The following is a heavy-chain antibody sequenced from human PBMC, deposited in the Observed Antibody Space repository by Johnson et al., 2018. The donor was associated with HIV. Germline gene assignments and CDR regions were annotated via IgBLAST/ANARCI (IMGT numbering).Heavy chain of an antibody. V-gene: IGHV3-33*08. CDR2: FWYAGSNN. CDR1: GFTFSNYG. D-gene: IGHD6-13*01. J-gene: IGHJ3*02. CDR3: AISPEYSSSWFGAFDI. Sequence: QVQLVESGGGVVQPGRSLRLSCAASGFTFSNYGMHWVRQAPGTGLAWVAAFWYAGSNNYYADSVKGRFTISRDNSKNTLYLQMNSLRAEDTAVYYCAISPEYSSSWFGAFDIWGQGTMVTVSS.